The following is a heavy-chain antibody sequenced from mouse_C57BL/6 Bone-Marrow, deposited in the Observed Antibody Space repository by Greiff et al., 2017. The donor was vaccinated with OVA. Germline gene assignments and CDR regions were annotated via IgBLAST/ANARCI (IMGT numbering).Heavy chain of an antibody. CDR3: ASYCCGSRPHD. CDR1: GYTFTSYG. V-gene: IGHV1-81*01. CDR2: IYPRSGNT. D-gene: IGHD1-1*01. Sequence: QVQLLQSGAELARPGASVKLSCTASGYTFTSYGISWVKQRTGQGLEWIGEIYPRSGNTYYNEKFKGKATLTADKSSSTAYMELRSLKSEDSAVYFSASYCCGSRPHDWGQGTTLTVSS. J-gene: IGHJ2*01.